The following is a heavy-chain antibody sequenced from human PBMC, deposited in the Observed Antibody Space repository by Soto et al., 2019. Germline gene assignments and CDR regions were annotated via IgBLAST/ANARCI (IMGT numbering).Heavy chain of an antibody. D-gene: IGHD3-3*01. J-gene: IGHJ6*02. V-gene: IGHV3-23*03. Sequence: GGSLRLSCAASGFTFSGYAMSWVRQAPGKGLEWVSVIHGGGNSAYYADSVKGRFTISRDNSKNTLYLQMNSLRAEDTAVYYCAKDRAIFNYYYGMDVWGQGTTVTVSS. CDR3: AKDRAIFNYYYGMDV. CDR1: GFTFSGYA. CDR2: IHGGGNSA.